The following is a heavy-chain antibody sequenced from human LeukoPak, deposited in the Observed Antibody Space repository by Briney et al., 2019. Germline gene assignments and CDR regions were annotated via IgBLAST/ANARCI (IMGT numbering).Heavy chain of an antibody. Sequence: GGSLRLSCAASGFSFSSYEMNWVRQAPGKGLEWVSSISSSSSYIYYADSVKGRFTISRDNAKNSLYLQMNSLRAEDTAVYYCARERWELLGTLDYWGQGTLVTVSS. CDR3: ARERWELLGTLDY. CDR2: ISSSSSYI. D-gene: IGHD1-26*01. V-gene: IGHV3-21*01. J-gene: IGHJ4*02. CDR1: GFSFSSYE.